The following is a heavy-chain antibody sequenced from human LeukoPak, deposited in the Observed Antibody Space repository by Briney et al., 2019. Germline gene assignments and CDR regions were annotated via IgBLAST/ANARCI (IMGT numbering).Heavy chain of an antibody. CDR1: GAAITNYY. V-gene: IGHV4-59*03. J-gene: IGHJ4*02. D-gene: IGHD3-16*01. CDR3: AGRGSWGEPRPFDY. CDR2: IYYTGST. Sequence: SETLSLTCGVSGAAITNYYWNWIRQAPGKGLEWLGYIYYTGSTTSNPSAKSRIPISFDTTQKQSSLKLPSVPTADTAVYYCAGRGSWGEPRPFDYWGQGSLVTVPP.